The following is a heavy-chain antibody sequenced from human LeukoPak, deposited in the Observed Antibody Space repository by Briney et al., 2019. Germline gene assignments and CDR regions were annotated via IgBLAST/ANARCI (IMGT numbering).Heavy chain of an antibody. Sequence: PGGSLRLSCAASGFTFSSYAKSWVRQAPGEGLEWVSGISGSGGSTYYADSVKGRFTISRDNSENTLYLQMNSLRAEDTAVYYCAKAYVGDSSSWYPFHYWGQGTLVTVSS. V-gene: IGHV3-23*01. CDR1: GFTFSSYA. D-gene: IGHD6-13*01. CDR2: ISGSGGST. J-gene: IGHJ4*02. CDR3: AKAYVGDSSSWYPFHY.